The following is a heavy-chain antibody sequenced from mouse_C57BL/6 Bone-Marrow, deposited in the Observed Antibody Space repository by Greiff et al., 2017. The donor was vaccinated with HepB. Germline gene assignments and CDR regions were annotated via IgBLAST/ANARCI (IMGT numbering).Heavy chain of an antibody. J-gene: IGHJ3*01. Sequence: EVKLVESGGGLVKPGGSLKLSCAASGFTFSDYGMHWVRQAPEKGLEWVAYISSGSSSIYYADTVKGRFTISRDNAKNTLFLQMTSLRAEDTAMYYCARRLGRGPWFAYWGQGTLVTVSA. CDR2: ISSGSSSI. CDR1: GFTFSDYG. V-gene: IGHV5-17*01. CDR3: ARRLGRGPWFAY. D-gene: IGHD4-1*01.